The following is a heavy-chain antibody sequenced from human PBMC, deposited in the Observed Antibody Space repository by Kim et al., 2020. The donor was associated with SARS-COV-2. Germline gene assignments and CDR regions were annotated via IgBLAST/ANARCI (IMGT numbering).Heavy chain of an antibody. D-gene: IGHD3-22*01. CDR2: ISYDGRNE. CDR3: ARGNYFESISLSDYYNGMDV. CDR1: GLTFDESA. J-gene: IGHJ6*02. V-gene: IGHV3-30-3*01. Sequence: GGSLRLSCAASGLTFDESAMNWVRQAPGKGLAWVAVISYDGRNEEYADSVKGRFTISSDNSKSTLYLQMNSLRVEDTAVYFCARGNYFESISLSDYYNGMDVWGQGTTVTVSS.